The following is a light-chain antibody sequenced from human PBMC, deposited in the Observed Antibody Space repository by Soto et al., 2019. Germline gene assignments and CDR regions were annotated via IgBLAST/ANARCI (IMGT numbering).Light chain of an antibody. J-gene: IGKJ1*01. CDR2: GAS. V-gene: IGKV3-15*01. CDR1: QSVSSN. Sequence: EIVMTQSPATLSVSPGERATLSCRASQSVSSNLAWYQQKHGQDPRLLIYGASTRATGIPARFSGSGSGTEFNLTISSLQSEDFAVYYCQQSNNWPLTFGQGTRVEIK. CDR3: QQSNNWPLT.